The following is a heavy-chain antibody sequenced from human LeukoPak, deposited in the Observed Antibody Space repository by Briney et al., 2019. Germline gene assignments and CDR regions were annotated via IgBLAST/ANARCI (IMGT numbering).Heavy chain of an antibody. CDR3: ARHSDRWRYAMDV. J-gene: IGHJ6*02. Sequence: SETLSLTCTVSGGSNSLYWSWFRQSPGKGLDWIGQIYQSGSTDYNPSLRSRVTISRDTSKNQFSLQLTSVTAADTAVYYCARHSDRWRYAMDVWGQGTTVTVSS. CDR1: GGSNSLY. CDR2: IYQSGST. D-gene: IGHD1-26*01. V-gene: IGHV4-59*08.